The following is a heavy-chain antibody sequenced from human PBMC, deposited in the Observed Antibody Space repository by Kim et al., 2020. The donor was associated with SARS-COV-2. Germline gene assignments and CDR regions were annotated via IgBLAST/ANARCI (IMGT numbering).Heavy chain of an antibody. CDR3: ASLALNPPYSNCYNYYGMDF. CDR1: GYSFTSYW. CDR2: IDPSDSYI. J-gene: IGHJ6*02. V-gene: IGHV5-10-1*01. Sequence: GESLKISCKGSGYSFTSYWISWVRQMPGKGLEWMGRIDPSDSYINYSPSFQGHVTISADKSTSTAYLQWSSLKASDTAMYYCASLALNPPYSNCYNYYGMDFWGQGTTVTVSS. D-gene: IGHD4-4*01.